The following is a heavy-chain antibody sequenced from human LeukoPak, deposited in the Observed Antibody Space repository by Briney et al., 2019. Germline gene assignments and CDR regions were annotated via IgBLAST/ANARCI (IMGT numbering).Heavy chain of an antibody. D-gene: IGHD3-22*01. CDR2: ISAYNGNT. V-gene: IGHV1-18*01. CDR3: ARVPTRWYYYDSSGNSRASDI. Sequence: GASVTVSCKASGYTFTSYGISWVRQAPGQGLEWMGWISAYNGNTNYAQKLQGRVTMTTDTSTSTAYMELRSLRSDDTAVYYCARVPTRWYYYDSSGNSRASDIWGQGTIVTVSS. J-gene: IGHJ3*02. CDR1: GYTFTSYG.